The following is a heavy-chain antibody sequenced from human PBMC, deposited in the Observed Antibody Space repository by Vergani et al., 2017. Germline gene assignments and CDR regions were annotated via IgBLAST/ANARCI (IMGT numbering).Heavy chain of an antibody. Sequence: QVRLQESGPGLVKPSQTLSLTCTVSGGSISSGDYYWNWIRQPPGKGLEWIGYIYYSGSTYYNPSLKSRVTISVDTSKNQFSLKLSSVTAADTAVYYCARGGYSYYDILSGYYKSPHFDYWGQGTLVTVSS. J-gene: IGHJ4*02. CDR1: GGSISSGDYY. CDR2: IYYSGST. V-gene: IGHV4-30-4*08. D-gene: IGHD3-9*01. CDR3: ARGGYSYYDILSGYYKSPHFDY.